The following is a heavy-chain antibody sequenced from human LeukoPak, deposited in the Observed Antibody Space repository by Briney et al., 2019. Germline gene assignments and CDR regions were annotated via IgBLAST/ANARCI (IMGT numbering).Heavy chain of an antibody. CDR3: ASIFSSGYSYFDY. V-gene: IGHV3-30-3*01. CDR1: GFTFSSYP. J-gene: IGHJ4*02. Sequence: QPGGSLRLSCAASGFTFSSYPIHWVRRTPGKGLDWVAVISDDGYNPYYSDSVKGRFTISRDNSKNTVYLQMNSLRAEDTAVYYCASIFSSGYSYFDYWGQGTLVTVSS. D-gene: IGHD5-18*01. CDR2: ISDDGYNP.